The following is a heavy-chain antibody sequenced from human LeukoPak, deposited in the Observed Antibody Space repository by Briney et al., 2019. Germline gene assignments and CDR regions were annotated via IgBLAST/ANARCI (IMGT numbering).Heavy chain of an antibody. V-gene: IGHV3-30-3*01. CDR3: ARSGDTYDILTGYYDH. J-gene: IGHJ4*02. CDR1: GFAFSSYA. D-gene: IGHD3-9*01. CDR2: LSYDGSNT. Sequence: GGSLRLSCAASGFAFSSYAMHWVRQAPGKGLEWVTVLSYDGSNTYYADSVKGRFTISSDNSKNTLYLQMNSLRAEDTAVYYCARSGDTYDILTGYYDHWGQGTLVTVSS.